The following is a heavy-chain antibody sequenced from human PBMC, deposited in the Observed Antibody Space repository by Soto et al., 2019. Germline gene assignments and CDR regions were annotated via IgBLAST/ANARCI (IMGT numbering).Heavy chain of an antibody. CDR1: GFTFSRSA. Sequence: QMQLVQSGPEVKKPGTSVKVSCKASGFTFSRSAVQWVRQARGQRLEWIGWIVVGNGNTNYAQKFQERVTITRDMSTSTAYMELSSLRSEDTAVYFCPAAVSLGTWVFDYWGQGSLVTVFS. V-gene: IGHV1-58*01. D-gene: IGHD3-10*01. CDR2: IVVGNGNT. CDR3: PAAVSLGTWVFDY. J-gene: IGHJ4*02.